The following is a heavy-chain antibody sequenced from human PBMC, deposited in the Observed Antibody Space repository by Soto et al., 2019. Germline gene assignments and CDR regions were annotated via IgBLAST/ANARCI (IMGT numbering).Heavy chain of an antibody. Sequence: GASVKVSFKTSGYSFAGHYLHWVRQAPGQGLDWMGWINPNSGGTIYAQRFQGRVTMTRDTSISTAYMVLTSLRSDDTAVYYCARDSHYDILTGYSRNAFDMWGRGTVVTVSS. V-gene: IGHV1-2*02. J-gene: IGHJ3*02. D-gene: IGHD3-9*01. CDR1: GYSFAGHY. CDR2: INPNSGGT. CDR3: ARDSHYDILTGYSRNAFDM.